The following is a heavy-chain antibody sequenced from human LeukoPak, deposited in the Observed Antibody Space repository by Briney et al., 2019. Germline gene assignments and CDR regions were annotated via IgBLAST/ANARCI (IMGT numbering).Heavy chain of an antibody. CDR2: FDPEDGET. Sequence: ASVKVSCKVSVYTLTELSRHWVRQAPGRGLEWMGGFDPEDGETIYAQKFQGRVTMTEDTSTDTAYMELSSLRSEDTAVYYCATGVQLERRNAFDIWGQGTMVTVSS. CDR1: VYTLTELS. V-gene: IGHV1-24*01. CDR3: ATGVQLERRNAFDI. D-gene: IGHD1-1*01. J-gene: IGHJ3*02.